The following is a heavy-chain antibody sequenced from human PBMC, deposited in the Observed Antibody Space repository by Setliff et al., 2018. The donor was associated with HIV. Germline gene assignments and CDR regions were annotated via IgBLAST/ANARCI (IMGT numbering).Heavy chain of an antibody. CDR2: IYFSGTP. V-gene: IGHV4-39*01. D-gene: IGHD2-8*02. J-gene: IGHJ4*02. Sequence: LSLTCTVSGGSINSRSYYWAWIRQPPGKGLEWVASIYFSGTPYYNPSLRNRVTISVDTSKNQFSLKLSSVTAADTAVYYCARRGMWSYETGGNPTATFDYWGQGVLVTVSS. CDR3: ARRGMWSYETGGNPTATFDY. CDR1: GGSINSRSYY.